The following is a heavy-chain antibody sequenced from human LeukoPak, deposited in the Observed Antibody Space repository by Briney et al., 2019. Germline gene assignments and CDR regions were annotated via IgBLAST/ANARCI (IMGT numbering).Heavy chain of an antibody. D-gene: IGHD1-7*01. J-gene: IGHJ4*02. V-gene: IGHV3-30*03. CDR1: GFTFSSYG. CDR3: ARDAGITGTTDLDY. Sequence: PGGSLRLSCAASGFTFSSYGMHWVRQAPGKGLEWVAVISYDGSNKYYADSVKGRFTISRDNSKNTLYLQMNSLRAEDTAVYYCARDAGITGTTDLDYWGQGTLVTVSS. CDR2: ISYDGSNK.